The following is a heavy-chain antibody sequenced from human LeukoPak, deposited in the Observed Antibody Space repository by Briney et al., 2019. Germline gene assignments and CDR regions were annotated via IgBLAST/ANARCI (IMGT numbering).Heavy chain of an antibody. D-gene: IGHD2-2*01. CDR2: INPNGDT. J-gene: IGHJ6*03. CDR3: ARGPHIVVVPAATDYYYYMDV. V-gene: IGHV1-2*02. Sequence: ASVKVSCKASGYTFSGYYMHWVRQAPGQGLEWMGWINPNGDTNYAQKFQGRVTMTRDTSISTAYMELSRLRSDDTAVYYCARGPHIVVVPAATDYYYYMDVWGKGTTVTVSS. CDR1: GYTFSGYY.